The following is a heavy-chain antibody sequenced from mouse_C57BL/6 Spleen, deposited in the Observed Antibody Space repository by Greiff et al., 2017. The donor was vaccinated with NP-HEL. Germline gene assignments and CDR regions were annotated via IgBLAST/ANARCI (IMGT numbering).Heavy chain of an antibody. J-gene: IGHJ4*01. CDR1: GFTFSSYA. Sequence: EVKLVESGGGLVKPGGSLKLSCAASGFTFSSYAMSWVRQTPEKRLEWVATISDGGSYTYYPDNVKGRFTISRDNAKNNLYLQMSHLKSEDTAMYYCAREMGYAMDYWGQGTSVTVSS. V-gene: IGHV5-4*01. CDR3: AREMGYAMDY. CDR2: ISDGGSYT. D-gene: IGHD2-3*01.